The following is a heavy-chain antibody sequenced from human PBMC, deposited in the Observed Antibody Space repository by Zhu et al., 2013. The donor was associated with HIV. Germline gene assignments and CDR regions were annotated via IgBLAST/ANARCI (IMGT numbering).Heavy chain of an antibody. V-gene: IGHV4-59*12. CDR3: ARARSTYYDFWSGWQGPSYGMDV. D-gene: IGHD3-3*01. Sequence: QVQLQESGPGLVKPSETLSLTCTVSGGSISSYYWSWIRQPPGKGLEWIGYIYYSGSTYYNPSLKSRVTISVDTSKNQFSLKLSSVTAADTAVYYCARARSTYYDFWSGWQGPSYGMDVWGQGTTVTVSS. CDR1: GGSISSYY. CDR2: IYYSGST. J-gene: IGHJ6*02.